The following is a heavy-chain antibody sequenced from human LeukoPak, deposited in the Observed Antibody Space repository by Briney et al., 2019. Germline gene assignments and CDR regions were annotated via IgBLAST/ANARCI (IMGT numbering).Heavy chain of an antibody. CDR2: VHSSGDI. CDR1: GVSITSGSYY. D-gene: IGHD3-16*01. V-gene: IGHV4-61*02. CDR3: ARGASPKDAVFFDY. J-gene: IGHJ4*02. Sequence: SETLSLTCSVSGVSITSGSYYWGWIRQSAGKGLEWIGRVHSSGDIYHNTAFRSRAAVSGDASKNQFSLQLNSVTAADTAVYYCARGASPKDAVFFDYWGQGALITVSS.